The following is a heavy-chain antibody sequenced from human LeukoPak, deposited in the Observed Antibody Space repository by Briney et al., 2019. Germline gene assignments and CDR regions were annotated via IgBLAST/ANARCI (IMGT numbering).Heavy chain of an antibody. CDR1: GFTFSTYA. V-gene: IGHV3-23*01. J-gene: IGHJ4*02. CDR3: ANLEEATHFDY. Sequence: QAGGSLRLSCAASGFTFSTYAMSWVRQAPGKGLEWVSVISGSGGSTYYADSVKGRFTISRDNAKNSLYLQMNSLSAEDTAVYYCANLEEATHFDYWGRGTLVTVSS. CDR2: ISGSGGST.